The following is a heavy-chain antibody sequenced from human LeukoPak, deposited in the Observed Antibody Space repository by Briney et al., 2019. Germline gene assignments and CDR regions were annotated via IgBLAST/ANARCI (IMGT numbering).Heavy chain of an antibody. CDR2: IDLSGSTL. J-gene: IGHJ3*02. CDR1: GFTFSSYT. CDR3: AREMDAFDI. V-gene: IGHV3-48*04. Sequence: GGSLRLSCAAPGFTFSSYTMNWVRQAPGKGLEWVSYIDLSGSTLYYVDSVKGRFTISRDNAKNPLYLQMNSLRAEDTAVYYCAREMDAFDIWGQGTMVTVSS.